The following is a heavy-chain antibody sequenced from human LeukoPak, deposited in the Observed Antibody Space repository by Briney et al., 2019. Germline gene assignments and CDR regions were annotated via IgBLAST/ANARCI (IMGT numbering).Heavy chain of an antibody. D-gene: IGHD1-26*01. CDR1: GFIFNSYG. CDR2: ISSTGSYI. CDR3: ARSEGGSENY. Sequence: NAGGSLRPSCEASGFIFNSYGMNWVRQAPGRGLEWVSSISSTGSYIFYADSVKGRFTISRDDAKNSVYLQMNTLRAEDTGIYYCARSEGGSENYWGQGILVAVS. J-gene: IGHJ4*02. V-gene: IGHV3-21*01.